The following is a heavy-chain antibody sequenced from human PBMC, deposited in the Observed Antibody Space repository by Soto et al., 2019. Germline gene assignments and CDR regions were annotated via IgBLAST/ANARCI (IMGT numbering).Heavy chain of an antibody. CDR1: GGSIGSYY. CDR2: IYYSGST. CDR3: ARGTGNYYYYYMDV. V-gene: IGHV4-59*01. Sequence: SETLSLTCTVSGGSIGSYYWSWIRQPPGKGLEWIGYIYYSGSTNYNPSLKSRVTISVDTSKNQFSLKLSSVTAADTAVYYCARGTGNYYYYYMDVWGKGTTVTVSS. J-gene: IGHJ6*03. D-gene: IGHD2-8*02.